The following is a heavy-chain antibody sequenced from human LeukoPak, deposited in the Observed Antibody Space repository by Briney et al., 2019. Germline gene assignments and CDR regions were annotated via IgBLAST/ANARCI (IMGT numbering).Heavy chain of an antibody. J-gene: IGHJ4*02. CDR2: IVVGSGNT. D-gene: IGHD4-23*01. CDR1: GFTFASAA. CDR3: AALYGGNSRGDY. Sequence: SVKVSCKSSGFTFASAARQWVRQARGQRLEWIGWIVVGSGNTNYAQKFQERVTITRDMSTSTAYMELSSLRSEDTAVYYCAALYGGNSRGDYWGQGTLVTVSS. V-gene: IGHV1-58*02.